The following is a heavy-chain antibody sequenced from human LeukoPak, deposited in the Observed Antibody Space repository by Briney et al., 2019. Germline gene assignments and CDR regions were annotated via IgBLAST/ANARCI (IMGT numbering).Heavy chain of an antibody. D-gene: IGHD3-9*01. CDR1: GGSFIGYY. CDR3: ARRSYDILTGYLDSSFDY. V-gene: IGHV4-34*01. J-gene: IGHJ4*02. Sequence: SETLSLTCAVYGGSFIGYYWSWIRQPPGKGLEWIGEINHSGSTNYNPSLKSRVTISVDTSKNQFSLKLSSVTAADTAVYYCARRSYDILTGYLDSSFDYWGQGTLVTVSS. CDR2: INHSGST.